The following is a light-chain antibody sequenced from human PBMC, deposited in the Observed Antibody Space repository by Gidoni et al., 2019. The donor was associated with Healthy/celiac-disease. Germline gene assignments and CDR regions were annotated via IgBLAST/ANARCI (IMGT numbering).Light chain of an antibody. CDR3: QQYNSYPLT. Sequence: DIQMTQSPSTLSASVGDRVTITCRASPSISSWLAWYQQKPGKAPKLLIYKASSLESGVPSRFSGSGSGTEFTLTISSLQPDDFATYYCQQYNSYPLTFXXXTKXEIK. CDR2: KAS. J-gene: IGKJ4*01. V-gene: IGKV1-5*03. CDR1: PSISSW.